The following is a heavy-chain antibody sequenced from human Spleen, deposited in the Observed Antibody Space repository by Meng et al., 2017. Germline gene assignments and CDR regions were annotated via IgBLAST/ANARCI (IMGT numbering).Heavy chain of an antibody. D-gene: IGHD6-13*01. V-gene: IGHV1-8*01. CDR3: AKGYSSSWYPTAHYYYYGMGV. CDR1: GYTFTSYD. CDR2: MNPNSGNT. J-gene: IGHJ6*02. Sequence: SVKVSCKASGYTFTSYDIEWVRQATGQGPEWMGWMNPNSGNTGYAQKVQGRVNMTRNTSISTAYMELSSLRSEDTAVYYCAKGYSSSWYPTAHYYYYGMGVWGQGTTVTVSS.